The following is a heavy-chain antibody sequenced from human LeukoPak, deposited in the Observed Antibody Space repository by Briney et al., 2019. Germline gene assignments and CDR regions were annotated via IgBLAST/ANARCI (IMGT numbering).Heavy chain of an antibody. Sequence: SETLSLTCTVSGGSVSSGTYYWSWIRQPPGKGLEWIGNIYYSGSAYYNPSLKSRVTMSVDTSKNQFSLKLSSVTAADTAVYYCARKPIVSSAWYYFDYWGQGTLVTVSS. J-gene: IGHJ4*02. CDR3: ARKPIVSSAWYYFDY. CDR1: GGSVSSGTYY. D-gene: IGHD6-13*01. V-gene: IGHV4-39*07. CDR2: IYYSGSA.